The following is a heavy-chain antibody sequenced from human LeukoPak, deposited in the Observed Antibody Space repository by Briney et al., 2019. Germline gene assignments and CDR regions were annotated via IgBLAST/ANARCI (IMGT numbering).Heavy chain of an antibody. CDR1: GGTFSSYA. J-gene: IGHJ5*02. D-gene: IGHD3-22*01. V-gene: IGHV1-18*01. Sequence: GSSVKVSCKASGGTFSSYAISWVRQAPGQGLEWMGWISAYNGNTNYAQKFQGRVTMTTNTSTSTAYMELRSLRSDDTAVYYCARVDLSWSDSSGYYRDWFDPWGQGTLVTVSS. CDR3: ARVDLSWSDSSGYYRDWFDP. CDR2: ISAYNGNT.